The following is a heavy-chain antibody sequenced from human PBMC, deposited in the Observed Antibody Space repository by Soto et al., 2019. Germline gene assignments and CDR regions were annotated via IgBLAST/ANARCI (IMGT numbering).Heavy chain of an antibody. D-gene: IGHD1-26*01. J-gene: IGHJ4*02. CDR2: IRGDLVTT. Sequence: EMQLLESGGDLVQPGGSLRLSCATSGFTFSDHAMHWVRQAPWEGLEWVSGIRGDLVTTPYADSVKGRFTISRDNSKNTLYLQMNSLRAEDTAIYYCVKEGKMGVEGFDFWGQGTLVTVSS. V-gene: IGHV3-23*01. CDR3: VKEGKMGVEGFDF. CDR1: GFTFSDHA.